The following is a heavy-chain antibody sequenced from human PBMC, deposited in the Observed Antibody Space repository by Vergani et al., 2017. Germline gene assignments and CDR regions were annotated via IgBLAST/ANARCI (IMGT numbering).Heavy chain of an antibody. CDR2: INPNSGGS. D-gene: IGHD2-15*01. CDR3: ARYENDCTGGSCYGATDY. J-gene: IGHJ4*02. CDR1: GYTFTGSY. Sequence: QVQLVQSGAEVKKPGASVKVSCKASGYTFTGSYMHWVRQAPGQGLEWMGLINPNSGGSTYVQKFQGRVTMTRDTSISTAYMELSRLRSNDTAVYYCARYENDCTGGSCYGATDYWGQGTLVTVSS. V-gene: IGHV1-2*02.